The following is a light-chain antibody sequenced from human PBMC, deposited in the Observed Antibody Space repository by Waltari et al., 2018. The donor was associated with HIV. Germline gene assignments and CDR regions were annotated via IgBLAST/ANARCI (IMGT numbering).Light chain of an antibody. CDR1: TSNIGTNN. CDR3: SAWDASLGAWM. J-gene: IGLJ3*02. CDR2: SNI. V-gene: IGLV1-44*01. Sequence: QSVLTQPPSASGTPGQRIIISCSGSTSNIGTNNVNWYQQLPGTTPRLLMHSNIQRPSGVPDRFSCSRSGTSASLAISGLQSEDEADYYCSAWDASLGAWMFGGGTKLTVL.